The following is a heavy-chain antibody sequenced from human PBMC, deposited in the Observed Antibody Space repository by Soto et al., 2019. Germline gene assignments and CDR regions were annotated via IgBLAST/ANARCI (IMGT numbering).Heavy chain of an antibody. V-gene: IGHV4-4*02. CDR2: IYHSGST. Sequence: SETRSLTCAVSGGSISSSNWWSWLRQPPGKGLEWIGEIYHSGSTNYNPSLKSRVTISVDKSKNQFSLKLSSVTAADTAVYYCASTLITMVRGAITFVYRGQATLVSVSS. J-gene: IGHJ4*02. D-gene: IGHD3-10*01. CDR3: ASTLITMVRGAITFVY. CDR1: GGSISSSNW.